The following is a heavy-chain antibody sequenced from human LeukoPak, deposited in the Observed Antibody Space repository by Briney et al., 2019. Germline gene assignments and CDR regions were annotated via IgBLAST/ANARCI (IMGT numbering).Heavy chain of an antibody. CDR3: AKGSLISCGGARCYELDY. Sequence: GGSLRLFCAASGFTFSNYAMNWVRQAPGKGLEWVSSITSRADSTYYAPSVRGRFTISRDSSKNTLYLQMSSLQAEDTAVYYCAKGSLISCGGARCYELDYWGQGTLVTVSS. D-gene: IGHD2-15*01. J-gene: IGHJ4*02. CDR2: ITSRADST. CDR1: GFTFSNYA. V-gene: IGHV3-23*01.